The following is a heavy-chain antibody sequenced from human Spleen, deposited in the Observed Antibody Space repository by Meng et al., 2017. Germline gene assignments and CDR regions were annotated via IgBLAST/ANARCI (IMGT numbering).Heavy chain of an antibody. CDR2: INPKSGDT. D-gene: IGHD6-25*01. CDR1: GYTFTSYG. V-gene: IGHV1-2*06. CDR3: ARDEDISAAGKLFGDY. J-gene: IGHJ4*02. Sequence: QVPLVQSGAELKKPWASVKVSCKASGYTFTSYGISWVRQAPGQGLEWMGRINPKSGDTHYAQKFQARVTMTGDTSISTAYMELSGLRSDDTAMYYCARDEDISAAGKLFGDYWGQGTLVTVSS.